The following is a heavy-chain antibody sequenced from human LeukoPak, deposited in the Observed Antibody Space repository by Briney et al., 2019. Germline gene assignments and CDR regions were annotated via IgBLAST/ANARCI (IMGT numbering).Heavy chain of an antibody. CDR2: IRYDGSNK. V-gene: IGHV3-30*02. CDR1: GFTFSSYG. Sequence: GGSLRLSCAASGFTFSSYGMHWVRQAPGKGLEWVAFIRYDGSNKYYADSVKGRFTISRDNSKNTLYLQMNSLRAEDTAVYYCAKDSWLDSSGYYYRFDYWGQGTLVTVSS. CDR3: AKDSWLDSSGYYYRFDY. J-gene: IGHJ4*02. D-gene: IGHD3-22*01.